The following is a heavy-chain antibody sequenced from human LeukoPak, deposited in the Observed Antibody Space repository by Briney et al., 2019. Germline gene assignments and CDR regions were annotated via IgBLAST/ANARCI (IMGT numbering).Heavy chain of an antibody. CDR1: GYTLTELS. CDR3: ATVSLLAYYFDY. V-gene: IGHV1-24*01. Sequence: ASVKVSCKVSGYTLTELSMHWVRQAPGKGLEWMGGFDPEDGETIYAQKFQGRVTMTEDTSTDRAYMELSSLRSEDTAVYYCATVSLLAYYFDYWGQGTLVTVSS. D-gene: IGHD2-21*01. CDR2: FDPEDGET. J-gene: IGHJ4*02.